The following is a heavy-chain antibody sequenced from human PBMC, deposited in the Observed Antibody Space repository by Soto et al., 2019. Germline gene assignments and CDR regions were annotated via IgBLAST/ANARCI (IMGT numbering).Heavy chain of an antibody. Sequence: EVQLVESGGGLVKPGGSLRLSCAASGFTFRSFTMNWVRQAPGKGLEWVSTISSNSAYIYYTDALRGRFTISRDNAKNSLHLQMSSLRAEDTAVYYGTRDASRDSGARGWFDPWGPGTLVTVSS. J-gene: IGHJ5*02. V-gene: IGHV3-21*02. CDR3: TRDASRDSGARGWFDP. CDR2: ISSNSAYI. D-gene: IGHD6-25*01. CDR1: GFTFRSFT.